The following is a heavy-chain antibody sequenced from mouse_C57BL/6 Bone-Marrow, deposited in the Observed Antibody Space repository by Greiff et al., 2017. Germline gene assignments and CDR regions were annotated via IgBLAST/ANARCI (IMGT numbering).Heavy chain of an antibody. CDR1: GYTFTSYW. V-gene: IGHV1-64*01. J-gene: IGHJ4*01. CDR3: ASSRGCYYAMDY. Sequence: QVQLQQPGAELVKPGASVKLSCKASGYTFTSYWMHWVKQRPGQGLEWIGMIHPNSGSTNYNEKFKSKATLTVDKSSSTAYMQLSSLTSEDSAVYYCASSRGCYYAMDYWGQGTSVTVSS. CDR2: IHPNSGST.